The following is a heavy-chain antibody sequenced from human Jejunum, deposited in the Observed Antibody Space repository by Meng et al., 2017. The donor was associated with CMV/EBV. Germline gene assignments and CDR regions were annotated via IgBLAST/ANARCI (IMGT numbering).Heavy chain of an antibody. CDR1: TFTSYG. D-gene: IGHD6-13*01. J-gene: IGHJ6*02. V-gene: IGHV1-18*01. CDR2: ISAYNGNT. Sequence: TFTSYGISWVRQAPGQGLEWMGWISAYNGNTNYAQKLQGRVTMTTDTSTSTAYMELSSLRSEDTAVYYCARDSGIAAAGTHGMDVWGQGTTVTVSS. CDR3: ARDSGIAAAGTHGMDV.